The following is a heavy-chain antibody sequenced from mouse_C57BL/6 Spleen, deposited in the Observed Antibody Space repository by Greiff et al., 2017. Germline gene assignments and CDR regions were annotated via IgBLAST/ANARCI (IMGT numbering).Heavy chain of an antibody. CDR3: ARGTDLMDY. J-gene: IGHJ4*01. D-gene: IGHD4-1*01. Sequence: EVQLQESGGGLVKPGGSLKLSCAASGFTFSSYAMSWVRQTPEKRLEWVATISDGGSYTYYPDNVKGRFTISRDNAKNNLYLQMSHLKSEDTAMYYCARGTDLMDYWGQGTSVTVSS. CDR2: ISDGGSYT. CDR1: GFTFSSYA. V-gene: IGHV5-4*01.